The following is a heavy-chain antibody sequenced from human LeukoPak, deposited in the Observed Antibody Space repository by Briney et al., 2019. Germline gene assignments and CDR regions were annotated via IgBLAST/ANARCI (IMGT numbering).Heavy chain of an antibody. CDR2: INPNSGGT. V-gene: IGHV1-2*02. CDR3: ARDSDYGEVGNAFDI. J-gene: IGHJ3*02. Sequence: ASVKVSCKASGYTFTGYYMLWVRQAPGQGLEWMGWINPNSGGTNYAQKFQGRVTMTRDTSISTAYMELSRLRSDDTAVYYCARDSDYGEVGNAFDIWGQGTMVTVSS. CDR1: GYTFTGYY. D-gene: IGHD4-17*01.